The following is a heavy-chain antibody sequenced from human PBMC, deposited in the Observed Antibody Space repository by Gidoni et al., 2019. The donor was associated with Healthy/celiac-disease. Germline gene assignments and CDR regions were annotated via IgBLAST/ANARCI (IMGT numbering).Heavy chain of an antibody. CDR3: ARAPLYYYGSGSYYRGQAPFDY. V-gene: IGHV4-34*01. D-gene: IGHD3-10*01. CDR1: GGSFSGYY. Sequence: QVQLQQWGAGLLKPSETLSLTCAVYGGSFSGYYWSWIRQPPGKGLEWIGEINHSGSTNYNPSLKSRVTISVDTSKNQFSLKLSSVTAADTAVYYCARAPLYYYGSGSYYRGQAPFDYWGQGTLVTVSS. CDR2: INHSGST. J-gene: IGHJ4*02.